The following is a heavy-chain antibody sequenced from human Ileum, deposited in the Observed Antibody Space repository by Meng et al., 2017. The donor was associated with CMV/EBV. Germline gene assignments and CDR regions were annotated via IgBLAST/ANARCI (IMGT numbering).Heavy chain of an antibody. CDR2: LNYDGSST. V-gene: IGHV3-74*01. CDR3: GIDGSGGGCYSGDY. CDR1: GFTFSIYE. Sequence: GESLKTSCAASGFTFSIYEMNWVRQAPGKGRVWVSRLNYDGSSTHYEDSVNGRFTISRDNAKNTLFLQMISPRDEDTAVYSCGIDGSGGGCYSGDYWGQGTLVTVSS. J-gene: IGHJ4*02. D-gene: IGHD2-15*01.